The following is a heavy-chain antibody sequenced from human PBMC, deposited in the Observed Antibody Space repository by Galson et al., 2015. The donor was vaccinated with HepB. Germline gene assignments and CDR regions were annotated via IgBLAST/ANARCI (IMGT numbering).Heavy chain of an antibody. J-gene: IGHJ6*02. Sequence: SLRLSCAASGFTFSSYGMHWVRQAPGKGLEWVAVISYDGSNKYYADSVKGRFTISRDNSKNTLHLQMNSLRAEDTAVYYCAKGIRYCSSTSCYTETSRHYYGMDVWGQGTTVTVSS. CDR1: GFTFSSYG. CDR2: ISYDGSNK. CDR3: AKGIRYCSSTSCYTETSRHYYGMDV. V-gene: IGHV3-30*18. D-gene: IGHD2-2*02.